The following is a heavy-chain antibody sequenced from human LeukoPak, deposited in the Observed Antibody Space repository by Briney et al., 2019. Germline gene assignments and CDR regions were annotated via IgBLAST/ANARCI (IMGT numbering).Heavy chain of an antibody. CDR1: GGSISSSSYY. V-gene: IGHV4-39*01. Sequence: SETLSLTCTVSGGSISSSSYYWGWIRQPPGKGLEWIGSIYYSGSTYYNPSLKSRVTISVDTSKNQFSLKLSSVTAADTAVYYCARGGRAGDPELFDYWGQGTLVTVSS. D-gene: IGHD7-27*01. CDR2: IYYSGST. J-gene: IGHJ4*02. CDR3: ARGGRAGDPELFDY.